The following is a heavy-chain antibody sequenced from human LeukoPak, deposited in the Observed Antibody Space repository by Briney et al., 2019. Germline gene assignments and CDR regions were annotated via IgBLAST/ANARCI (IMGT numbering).Heavy chain of an antibody. CDR3: VRGRSGYYTGWFDP. Sequence: ASVKVSCKASGYTFTSYDINWVRQATGQGLEWMGWMNPNSGNTGYAQKFQGRVTMTRNTSISTAYMELSSLRSEDTAVYYCVRGRSGYYTGWFDPWGQGTLVTVSS. CDR2: MNPNSGNT. CDR1: GYTFTSYD. D-gene: IGHD3-3*01. J-gene: IGHJ5*02. V-gene: IGHV1-8*01.